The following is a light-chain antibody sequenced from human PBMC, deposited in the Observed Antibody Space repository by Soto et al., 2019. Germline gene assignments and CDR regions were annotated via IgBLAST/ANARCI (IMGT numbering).Light chain of an antibody. V-gene: IGLV2-14*01. CDR3: CSYTSSNALWV. CDR1: SSDVGGYNY. Sequence: QPVLTQPASVSGSPGQSITISCTGTSSDVGGYNYVSWYQQHPGKAPKLMIYEVSNRPSGVSNRFSGSKSGNTASLTISGLQAEDEADYYCCSYTSSNALWVFGGGTQLTVL. CDR2: EVS. J-gene: IGLJ3*02.